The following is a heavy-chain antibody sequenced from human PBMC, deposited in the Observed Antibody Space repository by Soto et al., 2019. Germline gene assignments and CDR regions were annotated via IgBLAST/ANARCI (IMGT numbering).Heavy chain of an antibody. V-gene: IGHV1-69*06. J-gene: IGHJ4*02. Sequence: QVQLVQSGAEVKKPGSSVKVSCKASGGTFSKYAINWVRQAPGRGLEWMGGINPIFGTAAYAQKFQGRVTITADKSTTTAYMEVSSVTSDDTAVYYCARGWETVGATAAFAYWGQGTLVTVSS. D-gene: IGHD1-26*01. CDR1: GGTFSKYA. CDR2: INPIFGTA. CDR3: ARGWETVGATAAFAY.